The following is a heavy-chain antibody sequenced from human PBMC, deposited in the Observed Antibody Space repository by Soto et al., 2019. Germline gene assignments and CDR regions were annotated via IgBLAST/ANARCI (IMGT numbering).Heavy chain of an antibody. CDR3: ARLTYTAMVTGFDY. CDR2: IYYSGST. D-gene: IGHD5-18*01. Sequence: LSLTCTVSGGSISSYYWSWIRQPPGKGLEWIGYIYYSGSTNYNPSLKSRVTISVDTSKNQFSLKLSSVTAADTAVYYCARLTYTAMVTGFDYWGQGTLVTVSS. J-gene: IGHJ4*02. CDR1: GGSISSYY. V-gene: IGHV4-59*08.